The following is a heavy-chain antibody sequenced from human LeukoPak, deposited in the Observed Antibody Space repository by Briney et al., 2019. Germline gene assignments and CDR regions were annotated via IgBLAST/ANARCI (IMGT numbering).Heavy chain of an antibody. Sequence: PGGSLRLSCAASGFTVSSNYMSWVRQAPGKGLEWVSVIYSGGSTYYADSVKGRFTISRDNSKNTLYLQMNSLRAEDTAVYYCAKLKHDYGDYADYWGQGTLVTVSS. J-gene: IGHJ4*02. V-gene: IGHV3-53*01. D-gene: IGHD4-17*01. CDR2: IYSGGST. CDR3: AKLKHDYGDYADY. CDR1: GFTVSSNY.